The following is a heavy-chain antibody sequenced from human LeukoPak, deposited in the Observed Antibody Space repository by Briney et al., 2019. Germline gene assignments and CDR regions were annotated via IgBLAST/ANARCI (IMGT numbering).Heavy chain of an antibody. J-gene: IGHJ4*02. D-gene: IGHD2-15*01. CDR3: ARESPCSGDGCHARLDY. CDR1: GYTFTNYP. Sequence: ASVKVSCKASGYTFTNYPMHRVRQAPGQRLEWMGWVNAGNGNTKYSQKFQGRVTITRDTSASTAYMELSSLRSEDTAVYYCARESPCSGDGCHARLDYWGQGTLVTVSS. V-gene: IGHV1-3*01. CDR2: VNAGNGNT.